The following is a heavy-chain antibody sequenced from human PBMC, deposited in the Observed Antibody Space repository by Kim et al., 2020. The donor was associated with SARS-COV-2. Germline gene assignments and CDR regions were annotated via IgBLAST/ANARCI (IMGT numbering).Heavy chain of an antibody. J-gene: IGHJ6*03. CDR3: ARDLGGTAPYYMDV. CDR2: ISSSSFYV. CDR1: GFSMITYG. V-gene: IGHV3-21*01. D-gene: IGHD1-26*01. Sequence: SCATSGFSMITYGMSWVRQAPGKGLEWVAFISSSSFYVHYADSVKGRFTISRDNAKNSVYLHVNSLRVEDTAQYYCARDLGGTAPYYMDV.